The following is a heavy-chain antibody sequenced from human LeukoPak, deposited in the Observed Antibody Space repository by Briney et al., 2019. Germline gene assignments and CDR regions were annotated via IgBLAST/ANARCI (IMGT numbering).Heavy chain of an antibody. CDR2: IGSSSSYI. CDR3: ARGMGYYYDSDAFDI. J-gene: IGHJ3*02. Sequence: PGGSLRLSCAASGFTFSGYIMNWVRQAPGKGLEWVSSIGSSSSYIYYADSVKGRFTIFRDNALNSLYLQMNSLRAEDTAVYYCARGMGYYYDSDAFDIWGQGTMVTVSS. D-gene: IGHD3-22*01. V-gene: IGHV3-21*01. CDR1: GFTFSGYI.